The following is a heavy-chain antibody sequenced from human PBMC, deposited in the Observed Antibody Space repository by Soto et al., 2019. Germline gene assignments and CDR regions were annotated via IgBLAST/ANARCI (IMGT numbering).Heavy chain of an antibody. D-gene: IGHD4-17*01. Sequence: SETLSLTCSVSGVAMTYGGYSWSWIRQSPEKGLEWLGYIGHLETTYYNPSFKSRLSLSIDRTRNQFSLRLSSVTTADTALYYCARTTAVPNTLRSRYFFDYWGQGTLVTVSS. CDR3: ARTTAVPNTLRSRYFFDY. J-gene: IGHJ4*02. CDR1: GVAMTYGGYS. CDR2: IGHLETT. V-gene: IGHV4-30-2*06.